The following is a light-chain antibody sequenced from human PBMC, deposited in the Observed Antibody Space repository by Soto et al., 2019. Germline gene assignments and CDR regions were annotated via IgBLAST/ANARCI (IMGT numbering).Light chain of an antibody. CDR3: QQYGSSPPYT. Sequence: EIVLTQSPGTLSLSPGERATLSCRASQSVSSRYLAWYQQKPGKAPRLLIYGASSRATGIPDRFSGSGSGRDFTLTISRLVHEDFAVYYCQQYGSSPPYTFGQGTKRESK. V-gene: IGKV3-20*01. CDR1: QSVSSRY. CDR2: GAS. J-gene: IGKJ2*01.